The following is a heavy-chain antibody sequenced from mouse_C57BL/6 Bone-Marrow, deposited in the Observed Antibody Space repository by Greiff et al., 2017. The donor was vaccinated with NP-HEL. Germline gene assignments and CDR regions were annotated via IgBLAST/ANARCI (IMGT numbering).Heavy chain of an antibody. J-gene: IGHJ2*01. CDR2: IYPRSGNT. CDR1: GYTFTSYG. D-gene: IGHD1-1*01. V-gene: IGHV1-81*01. Sequence: QVQLQQSGAELARPGASVKLSCKASGYTFTSYGISWVKQRTGQGLEWIGEIYPRSGNTYYNEKFKGKATLTADKSSSTAYMELRSLTSEDSAGYFCARYPYGSSYVGYWGRGTTPTVSS. CDR3: ARYPYGSSYVGY.